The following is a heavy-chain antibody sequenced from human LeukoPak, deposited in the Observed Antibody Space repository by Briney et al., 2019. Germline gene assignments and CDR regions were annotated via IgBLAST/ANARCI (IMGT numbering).Heavy chain of an antibody. CDR3: ARRSGVGSTAGSFDY. J-gene: IGHJ4*02. Sequence: GESLKISCKGSGYTSTNYWIGWVRQMPGKSLEWMGIIYLGDSDTRYSPSFQGQVTISADKSISTAYLQWGSLKASDTAMYYCARRSGVGSTAGSFDYWGQGTLVTVSS. V-gene: IGHV5-51*01. CDR2: IYLGDSDT. CDR1: GYTSTNYW. D-gene: IGHD3-3*01.